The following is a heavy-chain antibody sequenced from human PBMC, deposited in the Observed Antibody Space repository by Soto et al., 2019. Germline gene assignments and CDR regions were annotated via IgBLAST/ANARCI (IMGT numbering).Heavy chain of an antibody. CDR2: IIPIFGTA. D-gene: IGHD2-2*02. V-gene: IGHV1-69*13. CDR1: GCTFSSYA. J-gene: IGHJ6*02. Sequence: ASVKVSCKASGCTFSSYAISCVRQAPGQVLEWMGGIIPIFGTANYAQKFQGRVTITADESTSTAYMELSSLRSEDTAVYYCARVYCSSTSCYSYYYYGMDVWGQGTTVTVSS. CDR3: ARVYCSSTSCYSYYYYGMDV.